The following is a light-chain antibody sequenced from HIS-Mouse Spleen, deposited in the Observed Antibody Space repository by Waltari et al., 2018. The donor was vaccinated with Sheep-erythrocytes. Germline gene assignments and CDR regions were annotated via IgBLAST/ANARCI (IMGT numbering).Light chain of an antibody. V-gene: IGLV2-11*01. CDR1: SSDVGGYNY. CDR2: DVS. J-gene: IGLJ1*01. Sequence: QSALTQPRSVSGSPGQSVTISCTGTSSDVGGYNYVSWYQQHPGKAPKRMIYDVSKQPSGVPDRFSGSKSGNTASLTISGLQAEDEADYYCCSYAGSYNHVFATGTKVTVL. CDR3: CSYAGSYNHV.